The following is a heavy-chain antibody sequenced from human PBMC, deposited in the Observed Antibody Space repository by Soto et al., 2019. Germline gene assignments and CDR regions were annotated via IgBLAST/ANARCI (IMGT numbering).Heavy chain of an antibody. V-gene: IGHV4-34*01. CDR2: INHSGST. Sequence: SETLSLTCAVYGGSFSGYYWSWIRQPPGKGLGWIGEINHSGSTNYNPSLKSRVTISVDTSKNQFSLKLSSVTAADTAVYYCARGPRGLGYCSGGSCYFGVRAYYYYGMDVWGQGTTVTVSS. CDR1: GGSFSGYY. D-gene: IGHD2-15*01. CDR3: ARGPRGLGYCSGGSCYFGVRAYYYYGMDV. J-gene: IGHJ6*02.